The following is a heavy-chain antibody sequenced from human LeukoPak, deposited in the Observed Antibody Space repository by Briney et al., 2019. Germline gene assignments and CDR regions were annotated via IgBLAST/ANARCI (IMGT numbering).Heavy chain of an antibody. Sequence: PGGSLRLSCAASGFTFSSYWMHWVRQAPGKGLLWVSRINSDGISTSYADSVKGRFTISRDNAKNTLYLQMNSLRADDTAVYYCAKGGATVIDYWGQGTLVTVSS. CDR3: AKGGATVIDY. CDR1: GFTFSSYW. V-gene: IGHV3-74*01. J-gene: IGHJ4*02. D-gene: IGHD4-17*01. CDR2: INSDGIST.